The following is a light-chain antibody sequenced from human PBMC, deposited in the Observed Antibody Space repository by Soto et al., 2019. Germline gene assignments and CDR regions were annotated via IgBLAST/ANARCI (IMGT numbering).Light chain of an antibody. CDR2: GAS. Sequence: EIVLTQSPGTLSLSPGEIAALSCSASQSVSSRLAWYQQKPGQAPRLLISGASSRATGIPDRFSGSGSGTDFTLTISRLEPEDFALYYCQHYVERSPITFGQGTRLEIK. CDR1: QSVSSR. J-gene: IGKJ5*01. V-gene: IGKV3-20*01. CDR3: QHYVERSPIT.